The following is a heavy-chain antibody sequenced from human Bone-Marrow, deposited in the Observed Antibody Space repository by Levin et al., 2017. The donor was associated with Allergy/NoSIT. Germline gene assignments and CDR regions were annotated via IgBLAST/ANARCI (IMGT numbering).Heavy chain of an antibody. CDR3: ASGWGGRGVGRNWFDP. Sequence: ASVKVSCKASGGTFSSYAISWVRQAPGQGLEWMGGIIPIFGTANYAQKFQGRVTITADESTSTAYMELSSLRSEDTAVYYCASGWGGRGVGRNWFDPWGQGTLVTVSS. V-gene: IGHV1-69*13. CDR1: GGTFSSYA. CDR2: IIPIFGTA. D-gene: IGHD3-10*01. J-gene: IGHJ5*02.